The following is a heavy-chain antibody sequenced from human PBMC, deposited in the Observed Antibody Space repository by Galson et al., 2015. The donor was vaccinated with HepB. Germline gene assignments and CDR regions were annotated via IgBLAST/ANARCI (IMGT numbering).Heavy chain of an antibody. Sequence: PLRLSCAASGFTFANYAMTWVRQPPGKGLEWVSTVTGDGENTFYADSVKGRFTVSRDNSRNTLYLQMNSLRAEDTALYYCAKRHTSGWFYFDYWGQGSLVTVSS. CDR3: AKRHTSGWFYFDY. CDR1: GFTFANYA. V-gene: IGHV3-23*01. CDR2: VTGDGENT. J-gene: IGHJ4*02. D-gene: IGHD6-19*01.